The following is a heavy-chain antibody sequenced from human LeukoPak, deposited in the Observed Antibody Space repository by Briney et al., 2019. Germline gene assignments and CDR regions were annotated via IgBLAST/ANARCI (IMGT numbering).Heavy chain of an antibody. J-gene: IGHJ4*02. V-gene: IGHV3-7*01. CDR3: ARLKDDVTKFDY. CDR2: INQDVSRI. Sequence: GGPLRLSCAGSGFSFSRYWMAWVRQSPGKGLEWVASINQDVSRIHYVHSVKGRFTISRDNAKSSLFLQMTSLRVEDTAVYYCARLKDDVTKFDYWSQGTLVTVSS. D-gene: IGHD2-8*01. CDR1: GFSFSRYW.